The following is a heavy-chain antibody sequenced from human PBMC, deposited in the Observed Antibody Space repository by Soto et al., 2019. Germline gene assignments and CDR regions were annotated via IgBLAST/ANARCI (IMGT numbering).Heavy chain of an antibody. J-gene: IGHJ6*02. CDR1: GSTFSSDV. D-gene: IGHD1-26*01. Sequence: EVQLLESGGGLVQPGGSLRLSCVASGSTFSSDVMSWVRQAPGKVLEWVSGISGGTTYYADSVQGRFTISRDDFKITLFLQMNSLRAEDTAVYRCATRDRVTSGSSHFYGTDVWGQGTTVTVSS. CDR3: ATRDRVTSGSSHFYGTDV. V-gene: IGHV3-23*01. CDR2: ISGGTT.